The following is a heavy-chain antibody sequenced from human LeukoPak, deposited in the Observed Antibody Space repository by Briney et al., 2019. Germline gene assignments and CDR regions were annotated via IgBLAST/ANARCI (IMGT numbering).Heavy chain of an antibody. CDR1: GDTVSSKTAA. CDR3: ARISESPYDIFDF. Sequence: SQTLSLTCAISGDTVSSKTAAWNWIRQSPSRVLEWLGRTYFRSMWFNEHAVSLRGRITIAPDTSKNQFSLQLKSVTPEDTGVYYCARISESPYDIFDFWGQGILVTVSS. V-gene: IGHV6-1*01. J-gene: IGHJ4*02. D-gene: IGHD3-9*01. CDR2: TYFRSMWFN.